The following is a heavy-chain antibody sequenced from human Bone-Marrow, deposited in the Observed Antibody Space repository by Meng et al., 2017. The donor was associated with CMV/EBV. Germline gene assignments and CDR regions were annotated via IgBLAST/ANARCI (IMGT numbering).Heavy chain of an antibody. V-gene: IGHV3-30*02. CDR2: IRYDGSNK. Sequence: GESLKISCAASGFTFSSYGMHWVHQAPGKGLEWVAFIRYDGSNKYYADSVKGRFTISRDNSKNTLYLQMNSLRAEDTAVYYCAKARSTSTYYFDYWGQGTLVTVSS. CDR1: GFTFSSYG. D-gene: IGHD2-2*01. CDR3: AKARSTSTYYFDY. J-gene: IGHJ4*02.